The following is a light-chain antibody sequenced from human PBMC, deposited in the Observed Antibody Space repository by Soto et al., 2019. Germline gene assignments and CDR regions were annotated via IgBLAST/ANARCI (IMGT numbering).Light chain of an antibody. Sequence: QSVLTQPRSVSGSPGQSVTISCTGTSSDVGGYDFVSWYQHHPGKAPKLMIYAVNKRPSGVPDRFSGSRSGNTASLTISGLQAEDEADYYCCSYAGSYTSKVFGGGTKLTVL. CDR2: AVN. CDR3: CSYAGSYTSKV. V-gene: IGLV2-11*01. J-gene: IGLJ2*01. CDR1: SSDVGGYDF.